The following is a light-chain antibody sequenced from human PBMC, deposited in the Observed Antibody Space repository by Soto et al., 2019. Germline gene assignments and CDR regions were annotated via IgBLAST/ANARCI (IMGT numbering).Light chain of an antibody. CDR1: QSVSAGY. CDR3: QQRSNWPLTWT. Sequence: EIVLTQSPGTLSLSPGERATLSCRASQSVSAGYFAWYQQKPGQAPRLLIYDASNRATGIPARFSGSGSGTDFTLTISSLEPEDFAVYYCQQRSNWPLTWTFGQGTKVDIK. J-gene: IGKJ1*01. CDR2: DAS. V-gene: IGKV3-11*01.